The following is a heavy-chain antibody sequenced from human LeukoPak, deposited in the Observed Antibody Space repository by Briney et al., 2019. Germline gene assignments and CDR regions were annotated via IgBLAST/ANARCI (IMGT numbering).Heavy chain of an antibody. D-gene: IGHD3-16*02. Sequence: GGSLRLSCAASGFLFSSCAMSWVRQAPGKGLEWVSVISGSGGSTYSADSVKGRFAISRDNSKNTLYLQMSSLRAEDTAVYYCASYKRLGELSLSHFDYWGQGTLVTVSS. CDR3: ASYKRLGELSLSHFDY. V-gene: IGHV3-23*01. J-gene: IGHJ4*02. CDR2: ISGSGGST. CDR1: GFLFSSCA.